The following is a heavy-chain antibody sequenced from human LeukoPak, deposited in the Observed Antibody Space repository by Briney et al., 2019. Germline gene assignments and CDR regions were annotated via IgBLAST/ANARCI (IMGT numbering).Heavy chain of an antibody. CDR1: GGSLSSSSYC. Sequence: PSETLSLISAVSGGSLSSSSYCWGWIRQPPGKGLEWIGSIYYSGSTYYSPSLQSRVTISVDTSKNQFSLKLTSVTAADTAVYYCARPLSISYGGHFPNAFDIWGQGTMVTVSS. D-gene: IGHD4-23*01. CDR2: IYYSGST. V-gene: IGHV4-39*01. CDR3: ARPLSISYGGHFPNAFDI. J-gene: IGHJ3*02.